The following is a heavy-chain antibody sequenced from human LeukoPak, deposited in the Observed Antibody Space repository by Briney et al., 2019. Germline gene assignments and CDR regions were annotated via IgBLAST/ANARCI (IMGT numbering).Heavy chain of an antibody. CDR3: ARDYSNHGYLDY. Sequence: PGGSLRLSCAASGFTFSSYAMHWVRQAPGKGLEWVAVISYDGSNKYYADSVKGRFTISRDNSKNTLYLQMNSLRAEDTAVYYCARDYSNHGYLDYWGQGTLVSVSS. CDR1: GFTFSSYA. CDR2: ISYDGSNK. V-gene: IGHV3-30-3*01. J-gene: IGHJ4*02. D-gene: IGHD4-11*01.